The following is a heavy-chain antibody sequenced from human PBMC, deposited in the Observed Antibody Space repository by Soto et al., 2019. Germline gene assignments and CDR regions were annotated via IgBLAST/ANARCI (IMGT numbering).Heavy chain of an antibody. J-gene: IGHJ6*02. CDR1: GFTFSTHA. CDR2: FSGTGGVT. Sequence: GGSLRLSCVASGFTFSTHAMSWVRQVPGKGLEWVSTFSGTGGVTYHADSVKGRFTISRDNSKNTLYLQMNSLRVEDTAVYYCASRSYSSGWYYYGMDVWGQGTTVTVSS. CDR3: ASRSYSSGWYYYGMDV. D-gene: IGHD6-19*01. V-gene: IGHV3-23*01.